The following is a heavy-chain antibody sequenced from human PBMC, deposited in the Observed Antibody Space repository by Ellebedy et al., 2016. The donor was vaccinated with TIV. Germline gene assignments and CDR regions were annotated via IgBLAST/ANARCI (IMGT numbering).Heavy chain of an antibody. D-gene: IGHD3-22*01. CDR3: ARDLSYSYDKRWFDP. Sequence: GSLRLXXTVSGDSVSSVGYYWTWIRQPPGKGLEWMGNIDYSGSTNYNPSLKSRVTISLHTSKNQFSLQLSSVTVADTAVYYCARDLSYSYDKRWFDPWGQGTLVTVSS. CDR2: IDYSGST. CDR1: GDSVSSVGYY. V-gene: IGHV4-61*08. J-gene: IGHJ5*02.